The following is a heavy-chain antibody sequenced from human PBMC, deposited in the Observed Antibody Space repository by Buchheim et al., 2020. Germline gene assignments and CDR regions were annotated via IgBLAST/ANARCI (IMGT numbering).Heavy chain of an antibody. D-gene: IGHD3-10*01. CDR1: GDSISSGTYC. CDR2: IYGSGST. J-gene: IGHJ4*02. Sequence: QVQLQESGPGLVKPSQTLSLTCTVSGDSISSGTYCWNWISQLPEKGLEWIGYIYGSGSTYVNPSPRSRLTISVDTSNNQSSLKLTSVTVADTAVYYCTTVRVGSSGGEFDFWGQGAL. V-gene: IGHV4-31*03. CDR3: TTVRVGSSGGEFDF.